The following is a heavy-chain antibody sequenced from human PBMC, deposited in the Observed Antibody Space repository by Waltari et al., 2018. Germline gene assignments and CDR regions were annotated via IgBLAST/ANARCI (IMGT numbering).Heavy chain of an antibody. Sequence: VQLVESGGGLVQPGGSLRLSCAASGGTFSSYAISWVRQAPGQGLEWMGRIIPIFGTANYAQKFQGRVTITADKSTSTAYMELSSLRSEDTAVYYCATYDYIWGSYRYTDGYAFDIWGQGTMVTVSS. CDR1: GGTFSSYA. CDR2: IIPIFGTA. CDR3: ATYDYIWGSYRYTDGYAFDI. D-gene: IGHD3-16*02. J-gene: IGHJ3*02. V-gene: IGHV1-69*06.